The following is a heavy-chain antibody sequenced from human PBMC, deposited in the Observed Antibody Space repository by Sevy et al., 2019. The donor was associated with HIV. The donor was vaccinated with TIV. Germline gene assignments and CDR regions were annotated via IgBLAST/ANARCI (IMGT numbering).Heavy chain of an antibody. V-gene: IGHV3-48*01. CDR3: AKVGIYCSSTSCSHYYYYGMDV. D-gene: IGHD2-2*01. Sequence: GGSLRLSCAASGFTFSHHNMNWVRQAPGKGLEWISYISKSGSTTYFADSVKGRFTISRDNSKNTLYLQMNSLRAEDTAVYYCAKVGIYCSSTSCSHYYYYGMDVWGQGTTVTVSS. CDR2: ISKSGSTT. J-gene: IGHJ6*02. CDR1: GFTFSHHN.